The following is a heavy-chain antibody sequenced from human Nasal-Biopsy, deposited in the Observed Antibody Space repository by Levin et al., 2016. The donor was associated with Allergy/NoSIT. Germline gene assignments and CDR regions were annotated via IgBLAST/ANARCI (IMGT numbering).Heavy chain of an antibody. J-gene: IGHJ4*02. CDR3: TRSTTNWPHRDQ. CDR2: IDRGGSSI. CDR1: EFTLSSYW. Sequence: GGSLRLSCAASEFTLSSYWMHWVRQSPGKGLMWVSRIDRGGSSISYADSVKGRFTISRDNAKNTLFLQMNSLRVEDTAMYYCTRSTTNWPHRDQWGQGTLVTVSS. D-gene: IGHD2/OR15-2a*01. V-gene: IGHV3-74*01.